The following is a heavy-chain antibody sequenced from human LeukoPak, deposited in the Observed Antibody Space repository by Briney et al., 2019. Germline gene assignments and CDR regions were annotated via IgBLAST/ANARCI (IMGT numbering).Heavy chain of an antibody. CDR2: IKQDGSEK. CDR3: AREVAAAGTIRGWFDP. CDR1: GFTFSSYW. J-gene: IGHJ5*02. Sequence: GGSLRLSCAASGFTFSSYWMSWVRQAPGKGLEWVANIKQDGSEKYYVDSVKGRFTISRDNAKNSLYLQMNSLRAEDTAVYYCAREVAAAGTIRGWFDPWGQGTLVTVSS. V-gene: IGHV3-7*01. D-gene: IGHD6-13*01.